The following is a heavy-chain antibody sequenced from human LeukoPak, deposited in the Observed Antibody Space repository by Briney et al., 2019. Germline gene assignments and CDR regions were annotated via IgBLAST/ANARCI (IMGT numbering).Heavy chain of an antibody. CDR2: INPNSGGT. Sequence: ASVKVSRKASGYTFTGYYMHWVRQAPGQGLEWMGWINPNSGGTNYAQKFQGRVTMTRDTSISTAYMELSRLRSDDTAVYYCARDPTLGIAVAGTHWFDPWGQGTLVTVSS. J-gene: IGHJ5*02. CDR3: ARDPTLGIAVAGTHWFDP. D-gene: IGHD6-19*01. CDR1: GYTFTGYY. V-gene: IGHV1-2*02.